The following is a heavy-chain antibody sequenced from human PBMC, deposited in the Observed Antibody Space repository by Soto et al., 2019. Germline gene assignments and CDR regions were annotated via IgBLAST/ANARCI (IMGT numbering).Heavy chain of an antibody. CDR2: VIPFLSIA. J-gene: IGHJ1*01. Sequence: QVHLVQSGAEVKKPGSSVKVSCKTSGGTFSSYTISWVRQAPGQGLEWMGRVIPFLSIANYAQKFLGRVTIAADNSTSTAYMELGSLRSEDTAVYYCARDSTVYYSGFHSWGQGTLVTVTS. CDR3: ARDSTVYYSGFHS. D-gene: IGHD5-12*01. V-gene: IGHV1-69*08. CDR1: GGTFSSYT.